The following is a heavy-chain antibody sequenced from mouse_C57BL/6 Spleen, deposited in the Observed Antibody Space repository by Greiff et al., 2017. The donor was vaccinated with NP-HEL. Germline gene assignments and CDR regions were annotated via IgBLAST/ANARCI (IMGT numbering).Heavy chain of an antibody. CDR3: ARRGYGYDGAYWYFDV. J-gene: IGHJ1*03. D-gene: IGHD2-2*01. CDR2: ISGGGGNT. CDR1: GFTFSSYT. Sequence: EVKLMESGGGLVKPGGSLKLSCAASGFTFSSYTMSWVRQTPEKRLEWVATISGGGGNTYYPDSVKGRFTISRDNAKNTLYLQMSSLRSEDTALYYCARRGYGYDGAYWYFDVWGTGTTVTVSS. V-gene: IGHV5-9*01.